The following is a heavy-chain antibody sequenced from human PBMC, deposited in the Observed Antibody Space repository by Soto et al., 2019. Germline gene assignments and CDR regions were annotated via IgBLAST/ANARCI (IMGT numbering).Heavy chain of an antibody. CDR1: GGSISSGDYY. CDR3: ARDDNWNYNGYGMDV. J-gene: IGHJ6*02. D-gene: IGHD1-7*01. CDR2: IYYSGTT. Sequence: SETLSLTCTVSGGSISSGDYYWSWIRQPPGKGLEWIGYIYYSGTTYYNPALKSRVTISVDTSKNQFSLKVSSVTAADTAVYYCARDDNWNYNGYGMDVWGQGTTVTVSS. V-gene: IGHV4-30-4*01.